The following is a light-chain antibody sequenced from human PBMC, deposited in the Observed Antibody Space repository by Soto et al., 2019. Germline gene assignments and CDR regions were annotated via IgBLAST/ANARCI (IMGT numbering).Light chain of an antibody. CDR2: GAS. Sequence: EIVLTQSPGTLSLSPGERATLSCRASQSVSSSYLAWYQQEPGQAPRLLIYGASSRATGIPDRFSGSGSGTDFTLTISRLEPEDFAVYYCQDFDSPQWTFGQGTKVDIK. V-gene: IGKV3-20*01. CDR3: QDFDSPQWT. J-gene: IGKJ1*01. CDR1: QSVSSSY.